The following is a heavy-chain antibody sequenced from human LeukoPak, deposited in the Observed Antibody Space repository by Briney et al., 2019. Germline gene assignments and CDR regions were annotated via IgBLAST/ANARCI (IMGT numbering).Heavy chain of an antibody. CDR3: SGGGFAVIDY. Sequence: GGSLRLSCAPSGFSVSSNYMTWVCQAPGKGLEWVSVIYSGGNTYYADSVKDRFTISRDKSKNTLCLHMNSLRAEDTAVYYCSGGGFAVIDYWGQGTLVTVSS. J-gene: IGHJ4*02. CDR2: IYSGGNT. CDR1: GFSVSSNY. D-gene: IGHD3-16*01. V-gene: IGHV3-53*01.